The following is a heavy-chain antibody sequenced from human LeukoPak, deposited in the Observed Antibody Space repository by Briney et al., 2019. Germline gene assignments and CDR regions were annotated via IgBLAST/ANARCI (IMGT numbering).Heavy chain of an antibody. J-gene: IGHJ4*02. CDR2: IIPIFGTT. V-gene: IGHV1-69*05. CDR3: ARGGLLSGYYFPPSDC. CDR1: GGSFTSYA. Sequence: SVKVSCKASGGSFTSYAISWVRQAPGQGLEWMGGIIPIFGTTKYAQSFQGRVTITTDESTSTAYTELGSLRFDDTAVYYCARGGLLSGYYFPPSDCWGQGTLVTVSS. D-gene: IGHD3-3*01.